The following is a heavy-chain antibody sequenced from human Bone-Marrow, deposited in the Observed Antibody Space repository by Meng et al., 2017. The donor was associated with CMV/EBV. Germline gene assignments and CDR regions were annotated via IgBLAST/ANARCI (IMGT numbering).Heavy chain of an antibody. CDR3: ARDVETYYYDSSGYSYPHY. V-gene: IGHV1-2*02. J-gene: IGHJ4*02. Sequence: ASVKVSCKASGYTFTGYYMHWVRQTPGQGLEWMGWINPNSGGTNYAQKFQGRVTMTRDTSISTAYMELSRLRSDDTAVYYCARDVETYYYDSSGYSYPHYWGQGPLVTVYS. CDR1: GYTFTGYY. CDR2: INPNSGGT. D-gene: IGHD3-22*01.